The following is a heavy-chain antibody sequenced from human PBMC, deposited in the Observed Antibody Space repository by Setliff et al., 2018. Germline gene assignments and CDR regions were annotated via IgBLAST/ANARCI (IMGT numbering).Heavy chain of an antibody. CDR2: IYNTGIT. D-gene: IGHD5-12*01. Sequence: SETLSLTCNVSGDSIRNYGHYWAWIRQPPGKGLEWMCYIYNTGITYYNPSLKSRVTISVDTSKNQLSLKLSSVTAADTAVYYCARGRAGQSGHWGQGTLVTVSS. V-gene: IGHV4-39*07. J-gene: IGHJ4*02. CDR1: GDSIRNYGHY. CDR3: ARGRAGQSGH.